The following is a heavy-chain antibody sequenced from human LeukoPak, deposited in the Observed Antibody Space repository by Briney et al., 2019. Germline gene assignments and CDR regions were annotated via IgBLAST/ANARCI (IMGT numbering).Heavy chain of an antibody. V-gene: IGHV5-51*01. Sequence: GESLKISCKGSGYSFTSYWIGWVRQMPGKGLEWMGIIYPGDSHTRYSQSFQGQVTISADKSISTAYLQWSSLKASDTAIYYCARQNCRGGDCFSGRPPFYHSDMDVWGQGTTVSVSS. J-gene: IGHJ6*02. CDR1: GYSFTSYW. CDR2: IYPGDSHT. D-gene: IGHD2-21*02. CDR3: ARQNCRGGDCFSGRPPFYHSDMDV.